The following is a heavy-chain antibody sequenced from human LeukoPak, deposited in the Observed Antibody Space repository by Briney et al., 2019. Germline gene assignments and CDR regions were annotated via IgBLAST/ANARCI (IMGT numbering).Heavy chain of an antibody. CDR2: IWYEGSDK. CDR1: GFTFSSYG. CDR3: AKGGGRGLDDAFDI. D-gene: IGHD3-16*01. Sequence: GGSLRLSCAASGFTFSSYGMHWVRQAPGKGLEWVAFIWYEGSDKKYADSVKGRFTISRDNSKNTLYLQTNNLGPEDTAVYYCAKGGGRGLDDAFDIWGQGTMVTVSS. J-gene: IGHJ3*02. V-gene: IGHV3-30*02.